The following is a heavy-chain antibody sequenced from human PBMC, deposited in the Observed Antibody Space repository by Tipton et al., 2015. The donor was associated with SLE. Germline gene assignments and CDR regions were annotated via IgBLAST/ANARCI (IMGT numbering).Heavy chain of an antibody. V-gene: IGHV4-59*01. CDR3: ARGGGYGNDAFDI. Sequence: LRLSCAVYGGSFSGYYWSWIRQPPGKGLEWIGYIYYSGSTNYNPSLKSRVTISVDTSKNQFSLKLSSVTAADTAVYYCARGGGYGNDAFDIWGQGTMVTVSS. CDR2: IYYSGST. D-gene: IGHD5-12*01. CDR1: GGSFSGYY. J-gene: IGHJ3*02.